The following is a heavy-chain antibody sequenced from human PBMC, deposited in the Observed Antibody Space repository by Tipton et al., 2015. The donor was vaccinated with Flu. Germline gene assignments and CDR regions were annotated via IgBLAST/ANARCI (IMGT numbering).Heavy chain of an antibody. CDR2: INPNSGGT. CDR1: GYTFTGYY. D-gene: IGHD2-2*02. J-gene: IGHJ4*02. V-gene: IGHV1-2*02. CDR3: ARDWSYCSSTSCYNYFDY. Sequence: QSGAEVKKPGASVKVSCKASGYTFTGYYMHWVRQAPGQGLERMGWINPNSGGTNYAQKFQGRVTMTRDTSISTAYMELSRLRSDDTAVYYCARDWSYCSSTSCYNYFDYWGQGTLVTVSS.